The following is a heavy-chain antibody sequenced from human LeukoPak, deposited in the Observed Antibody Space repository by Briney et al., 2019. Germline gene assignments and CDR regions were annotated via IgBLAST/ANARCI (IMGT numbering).Heavy chain of an antibody. Sequence: SGGSLRLSCAASGFTFSDYAISWVRQPPGKGLEWIGYIYCSGSTNYNPSLKSRVTISVDTSKNQFSLKLSSVTAADTAVYYCARDLESGSYEHYFDYWGQGTLVTVTS. V-gene: IGHV4-59*12. J-gene: IGHJ4*02. CDR1: GFTFSDYA. CDR3: ARDLESGSYEHYFDY. CDR2: IYCSGST. D-gene: IGHD1-26*01.